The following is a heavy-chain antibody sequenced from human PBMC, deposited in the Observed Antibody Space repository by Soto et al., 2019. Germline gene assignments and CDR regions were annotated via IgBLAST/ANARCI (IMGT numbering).Heavy chain of an antibody. Sequence: GASVKVSCKASGYTFNVYYIHWVRQAPGQGLEWMGWINPNSGATNYAQKFQGWVTMTRDTSISTAYMELSRLTSDDTAMYYCARGYYYYYMDVWAEGTTVTVSS. CDR2: INPNSGAT. V-gene: IGHV1-2*04. CDR3: ARGYYYYYMDV. CDR1: GYTFNVYY. J-gene: IGHJ6*03.